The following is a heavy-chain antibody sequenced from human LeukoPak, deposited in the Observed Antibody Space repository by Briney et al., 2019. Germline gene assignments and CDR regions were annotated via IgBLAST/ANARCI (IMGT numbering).Heavy chain of an antibody. J-gene: IGHJ4*01. CDR3: ARTSYGDFQYYFDY. V-gene: IGHV3-30-3*01. Sequence: GGSLRLSCAASGFTFISYAMHWVRQAPGKGLEWVAVISYDGSNKYYADSVKGRFTISRDNSKNTLYLQMNSLRAEDTAVYYCARTSYGDFQYYFDYWGHGSLVTVSS. D-gene: IGHD4-17*01. CDR1: GFTFISYA. CDR2: ISYDGSNK.